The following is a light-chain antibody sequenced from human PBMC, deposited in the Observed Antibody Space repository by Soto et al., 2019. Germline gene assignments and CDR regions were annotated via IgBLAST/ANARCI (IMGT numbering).Light chain of an antibody. CDR3: QHYNSYSEA. V-gene: IGKV3-15*01. J-gene: IGKJ1*01. CDR2: GAT. CDR1: QSVRSN. Sequence: EIVLTQSPANLSVSPGERATLSCRASQSVRSNLAWYQQKPGQAPRLLIFGATTRATNISARFTGSGSGTEFTLTISSLQSEDFATYYCQHYNSYSEAFGQGTKVDIK.